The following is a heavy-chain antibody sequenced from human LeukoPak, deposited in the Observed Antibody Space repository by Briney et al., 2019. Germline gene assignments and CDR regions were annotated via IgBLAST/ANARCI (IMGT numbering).Heavy chain of an antibody. V-gene: IGHV3-23*02. CDR2: ISGSGGSK. CDR1: GFTFSSYA. CDR3: ARDVVVVVAAADAFDI. Sequence: PGGSLRLSCAASGFTFSSYAMSWVRQAPGKGLEWVSAISGSGGSKYYQDSVKGRFTISRANSKNTMYLQMKSLRAADTAVYYCARDVVVVVAAADAFDIWGEGTMVTVSS. J-gene: IGHJ3*02. D-gene: IGHD2-15*01.